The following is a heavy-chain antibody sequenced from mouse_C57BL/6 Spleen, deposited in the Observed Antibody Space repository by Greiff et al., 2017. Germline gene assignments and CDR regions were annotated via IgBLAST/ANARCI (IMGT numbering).Heavy chain of an antibody. CDR3: ARQGGSSYVYAMDY. D-gene: IGHD1-1*01. V-gene: IGHV5-6*01. CDR1: GFTFSSYG. CDR2: ISSGGSYT. J-gene: IGHJ4*01. Sequence: EVKVVESGGDLVKPGGSLKLSCAASGFTFSSYGMSWVRQTPDKRLEWVATISSGGSYTYYPDSVKGRFTISRDNAKNTLYLQMSSLKSEDTAMYYCARQGGSSYVYAMDYWGQGTSVTVSS.